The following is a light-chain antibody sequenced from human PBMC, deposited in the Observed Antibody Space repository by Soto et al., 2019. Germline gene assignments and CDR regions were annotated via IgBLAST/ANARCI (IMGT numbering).Light chain of an antibody. CDR1: PGITSW. Sequence: DIQMTQSPSSVSASVGDSLTITCRASPGITSWVAWYQHKPGRAPKLLIYAASRLQSGVPSRFSGSGSGTDFTLTISSLQPEDFGTYYCQQTSSFPLTLGGGTKVEIK. CDR3: QQTSSFPLT. J-gene: IGKJ4*01. CDR2: AAS. V-gene: IGKV1-12*01.